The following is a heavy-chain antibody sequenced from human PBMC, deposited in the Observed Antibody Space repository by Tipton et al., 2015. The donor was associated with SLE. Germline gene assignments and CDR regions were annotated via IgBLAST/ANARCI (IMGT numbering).Heavy chain of an antibody. CDR1: GGSFSGYY. CDR2: INRSGTT. V-gene: IGHV4-34*01. Sequence: TLSLTCDVHGGSFSGYYWNWIRQSPGKGLEWIGEINRSGTTNYITSLKSRVTISLDTSKNQFSLSLKSVTAADTALYYCARGFGNSVKRAFDIWGQGTLVTVSS. D-gene: IGHD4-23*01. J-gene: IGHJ3*02. CDR3: ARGFGNSVKRAFDI.